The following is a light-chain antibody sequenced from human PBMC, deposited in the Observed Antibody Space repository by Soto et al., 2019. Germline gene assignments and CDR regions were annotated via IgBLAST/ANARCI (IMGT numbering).Light chain of an antibody. V-gene: IGKV1-5*03. Sequence: DIQMTQSPSTLSGSVGDRVTISCRASQSISSRLAWYQQKAGKAPKLLIYKASGLQSGVPSRFSGSGSGTEFTLIISSLQPDDFATYYCQQYARNPLTFGGGTKVDIK. CDR2: KAS. J-gene: IGKJ4*01. CDR1: QSISSR. CDR3: QQYARNPLT.